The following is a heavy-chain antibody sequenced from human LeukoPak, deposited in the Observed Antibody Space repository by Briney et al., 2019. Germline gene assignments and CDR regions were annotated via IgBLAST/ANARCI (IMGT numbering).Heavy chain of an antibody. CDR1: GGSISSYY. V-gene: IGHV4-39*01. Sequence: PSETLSLTCTVSGGSISSYYWGWIRQPPGKGLEWIGSIYYSGSTYYNPSLKSRVTISVDTSKNQFSLKLSSVTAADTAVYYCARDYYDSSGYPYAFDIWGQGTMVTVSS. J-gene: IGHJ3*02. CDR3: ARDYYDSSGYPYAFDI. D-gene: IGHD3-22*01. CDR2: IYYSGST.